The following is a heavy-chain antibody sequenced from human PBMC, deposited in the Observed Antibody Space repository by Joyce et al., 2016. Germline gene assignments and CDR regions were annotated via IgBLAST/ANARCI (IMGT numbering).Heavy chain of an antibody. CDR2: IFPSDSAT. V-gene: IGHV5-51*01. CDR1: GYNFSNFW. CDR3: ARRGYDVLTGYYDFDY. Sequence: EVQLVQSGAEVKKPGESLKISCEGSGYNFSNFWIGWGRQMSGKGLGWGRTIFPSDSATTYRPSFQGQVIISVDKSISTASLQWNSLKASDTGIYYCARRGYDVLTGYYDFDYWGQGTLVAVSS. D-gene: IGHD3-9*01. J-gene: IGHJ4*02.